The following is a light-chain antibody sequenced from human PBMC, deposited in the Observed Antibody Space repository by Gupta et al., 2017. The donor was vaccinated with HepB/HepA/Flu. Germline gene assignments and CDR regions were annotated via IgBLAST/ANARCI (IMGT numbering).Light chain of an antibody. Sequence: SSELPQYPAVSLALGQTVRSTCQGDSLRSYYASWYQQKPGTAPVLVIYGTNNRPSGIPDRFSGSSSGNTASLTINGDQAEDESNYYCTSRDSSGNHWVFGGGTKMTVL. V-gene: IGLV3-19*01. CDR1: SLRSYY. CDR2: GTN. J-gene: IGLJ2*01. CDR3: TSRDSSGNHWV.